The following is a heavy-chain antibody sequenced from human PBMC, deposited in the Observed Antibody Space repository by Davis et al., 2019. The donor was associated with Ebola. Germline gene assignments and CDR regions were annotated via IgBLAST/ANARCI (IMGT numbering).Heavy chain of an antibody. D-gene: IGHD3-3*01. CDR2: ISGSGGST. J-gene: IGHJ3*02. CDR1: GFTFSSYA. CDR3: AKVPFLEWLFPFDI. Sequence: GESLKISCAASGFTFSSYAMSWVRQAPGKGLEWVSAISGSGGSTYYADSVKGRFTISRDNSKNTLYLQMNSLRAEDTAVYYCAKVPFLEWLFPFDIWGQGTMVTASS. V-gene: IGHV3-23*01.